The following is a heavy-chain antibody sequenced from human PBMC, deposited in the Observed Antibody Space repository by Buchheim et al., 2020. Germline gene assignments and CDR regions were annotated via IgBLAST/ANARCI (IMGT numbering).Heavy chain of an antibody. CDR2: IYYSGST. CDR1: GGSISSGGYY. D-gene: IGHD3-22*01. Sequence: QVQLQESGPGLVKPSQTLSLTCTVSGGSISSGGYYWSWIRQHPGKGLEWIGYIYYSGSTYYNPSLKSRVTISVDTYKNQFSLKLSSVTAADTAVYYCASHYYDSSGYYYEGGYFQHWGQGTL. V-gene: IGHV4-31*03. J-gene: IGHJ1*01. CDR3: ASHYYDSSGYYYEGGYFQH.